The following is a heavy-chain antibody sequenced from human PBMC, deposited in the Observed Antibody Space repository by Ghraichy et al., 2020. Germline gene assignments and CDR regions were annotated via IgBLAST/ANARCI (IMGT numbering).Heavy chain of an antibody. V-gene: IGHV4-34*01. CDR2: INHSGST. CDR3: ARGMAAAGTYYGIDV. CDR1: GGSFSGYY. Sequence: SETLSLTCAVYGGSFSGYYWSWIRQPPGKGLEWIGEINHSGSTNYNPSLKSRVTISVDTSKNQFSLKLSSVTAADTAVYYCARGMAAAGTYYGIDVWVQGSTVTVSS. D-gene: IGHD6-13*01. J-gene: IGHJ6*02.